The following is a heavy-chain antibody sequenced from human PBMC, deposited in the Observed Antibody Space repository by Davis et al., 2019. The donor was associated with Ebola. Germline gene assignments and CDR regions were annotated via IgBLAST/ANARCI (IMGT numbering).Heavy chain of an antibody. CDR2: ISTSGST. J-gene: IGHJ5*02. D-gene: IGHD6-19*01. Sequence: PSETLSLTCTVSGGSISSYYWSWIRQPAGKGLEWIGRISTSGSTDYNPSLKGRVTMSLDTSKNQFSLKLNSVTAADTAVYYCARDRGGSSGWSMSWFDPWGQGILVTVSS. V-gene: IGHV4-4*07. CDR1: GGSISSYY. CDR3: ARDRGGSSGWSMSWFDP.